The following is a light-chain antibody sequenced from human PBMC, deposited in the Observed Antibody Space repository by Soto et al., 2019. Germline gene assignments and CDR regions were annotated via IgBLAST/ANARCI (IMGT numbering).Light chain of an antibody. Sequence: SYELTQPPSVSVAPGQTARITCGGNNIGSKSVHWYQQKPGQAPVLVVYDDTARPSGIPERFSGSNSGNTATLTISRVEAGDEADYYCQVWDSSTDHPGVVFGGGTQLTVL. CDR2: DDT. CDR3: QVWDSSTDHPGVV. CDR1: NIGSKS. J-gene: IGLJ2*01. V-gene: IGLV3-21*02.